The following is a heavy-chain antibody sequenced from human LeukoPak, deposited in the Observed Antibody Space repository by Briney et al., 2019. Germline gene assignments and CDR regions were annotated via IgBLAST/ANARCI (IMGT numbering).Heavy chain of an antibody. CDR3: ARGLPGGFVGFSSSWYPLDY. CDR2: ISYDGRNK. V-gene: IGHV3-30*04. Sequence: GGSLRLSCGASGFTFCRFGIHWVRQAPGKGLEWVSVISYDGRNKHYADSVKGRFTISRDNSKNTLFLQMNSLRAEDTAVYYCARGLPGGFVGFSSSWYPLDYWGQGALVTVSS. D-gene: IGHD6-13*01. J-gene: IGHJ4*02. CDR1: GFTFCRFG.